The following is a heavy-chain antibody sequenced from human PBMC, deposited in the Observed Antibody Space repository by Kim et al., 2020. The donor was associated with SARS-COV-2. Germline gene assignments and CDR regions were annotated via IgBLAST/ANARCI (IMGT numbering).Heavy chain of an antibody. J-gene: IGHJ6*02. V-gene: IGHV1-46*01. CDR1: GYTFTSYY. CDR3: ARDTIPQYSSPPCYGMDV. Sequence: ASVKVSCKASGYTFTSYYMHWVRQAPGQGLEWMGIINPSGGSTSYAQKFQGRVTMTRDTSTSTVYMELSSLRSEDTAVYYCARDTIPQYSSPPCYGMDVWGQETTVAVSS. D-gene: IGHD6-6*01. CDR2: INPSGGST.